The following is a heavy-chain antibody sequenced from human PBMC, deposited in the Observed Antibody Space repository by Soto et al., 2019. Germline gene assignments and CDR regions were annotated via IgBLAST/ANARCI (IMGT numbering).Heavy chain of an antibody. D-gene: IGHD7-27*01. CDR1: GVALINYW. V-gene: IGHV3-7*05. CDR2: IKQDGSEK. J-gene: IGHJ4*02. CDR3: ATETSTWGC. Sequence: EVQLVESGGGLVQPGESLRLSCVASGVALINYWINWVRQAPGKGLEWVAKIKQDGSEKNYVDSVKGRFTISRDNARNSLYLQMNSLRAEDTAAYYCATETSTWGCWGQGTLVNVSS.